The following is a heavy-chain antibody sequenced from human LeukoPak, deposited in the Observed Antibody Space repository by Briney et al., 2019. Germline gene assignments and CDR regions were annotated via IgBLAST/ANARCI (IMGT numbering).Heavy chain of an antibody. CDR2: ISAYNGNT. D-gene: IGHD3-22*01. CDR1: GYPFKTYG. Sequence: GASVKVSCKASGYPFKTYGISWVRQAPGQGLEWMGWISAYNGNTNYAQNLQGRFTMTTDTSTSTAYMELRSLRSDDTAVYYCARPYYYDGYFDYWGQGTLVKVS. CDR3: ARPYYYDGYFDY. V-gene: IGHV1-18*01. J-gene: IGHJ4*02.